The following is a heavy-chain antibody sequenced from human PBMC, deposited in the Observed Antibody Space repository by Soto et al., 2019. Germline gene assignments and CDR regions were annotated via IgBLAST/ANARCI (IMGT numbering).Heavy chain of an antibody. CDR2: MNPNSGNT. D-gene: IGHD6-19*01. V-gene: IGHV1-8*01. J-gene: IGHJ6*04. CDR1: GYTFTSYD. CDR3: ASPWYSSGRMDV. Sequence: GASVKLSCKASGYTFTSYDINWVRQATGQGLEWMGWMNPNSGNTGYAQKFQGRVTMTRNTSISTAYMELSSLRSEDTAVYYCASPWYSSGRMDVWGKRTTVTVSS.